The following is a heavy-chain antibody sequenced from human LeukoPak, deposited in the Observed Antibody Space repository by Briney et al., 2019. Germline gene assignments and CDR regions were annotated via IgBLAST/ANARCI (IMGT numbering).Heavy chain of an antibody. CDR2: ISGSGGST. D-gene: IGHD1-1*01. V-gene: IGHV3-23*01. CDR3: ANQLKYYFDY. CDR1: GFTFSSYA. Sequence: GGSLRRSCAASGFTFSSYAMSWDRQGPGKGREWVLAISGSGGSTYYADSVKGPFTISRDNTKNTLYLQMNSLRAEATAVYYCANQLKYYFDYWGQGTLVTVSS. J-gene: IGHJ4*02.